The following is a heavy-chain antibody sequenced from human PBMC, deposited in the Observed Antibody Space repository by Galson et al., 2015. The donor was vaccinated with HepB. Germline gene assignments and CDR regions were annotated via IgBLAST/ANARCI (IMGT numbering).Heavy chain of an antibody. D-gene: IGHD3-10*01. Sequence: SVKVSCKASGGTFSSYTISWVRQAPGQGLEWMGIINPSGGSTSYAQKLQGRVTMTRDTSTSTVYVELSSLRSEDTAVYYCARDPMVRGVITYGMDVWGQGTTVTVSS. CDR2: INPSGGST. CDR3: ARDPMVRGVITYGMDV. J-gene: IGHJ6*02. V-gene: IGHV1-46*04. CDR1: GGTFSSYT.